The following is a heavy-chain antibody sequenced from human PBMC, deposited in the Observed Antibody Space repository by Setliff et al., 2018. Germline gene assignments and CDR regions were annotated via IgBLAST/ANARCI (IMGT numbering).Heavy chain of an antibody. V-gene: IGHV4-61*02. D-gene: IGHD3-22*01. Sequence: SETLSLTCTVSGDSISSGNYYWNWIRQPAGKGLEWIGRIYTSGSTYYNPSLKSRVTISVDTSKNQFSLKLSSVTAADTAVYYCARLGYYYDNSGYPSPVGWFDPWGRGTLVTVSS. CDR3: ARLGYYYDNSGYPSPVGWFDP. J-gene: IGHJ5*02. CDR1: GDSISSGNYY. CDR2: IYTSGST.